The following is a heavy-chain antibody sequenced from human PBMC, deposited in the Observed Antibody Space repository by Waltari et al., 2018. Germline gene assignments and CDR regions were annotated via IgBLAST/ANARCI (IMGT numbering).Heavy chain of an antibody. V-gene: IGHV4-38-2*01. CDR3: ARGGYHPANFDF. Sequence: QMHLQESGPGLVKPSETLPLTCALSGYPISNNYYWAGIRPSPGKGLEWMGAIHHTGTTYYNPSLNSRITMSVDTPNNQFYLKLNSVTAADTAVYYCARGGYHPANFDFWGQGILVTVSS. J-gene: IGHJ4*02. D-gene: IGHD2-15*01. CDR2: IHHTGTT. CDR1: GYPISNNYY.